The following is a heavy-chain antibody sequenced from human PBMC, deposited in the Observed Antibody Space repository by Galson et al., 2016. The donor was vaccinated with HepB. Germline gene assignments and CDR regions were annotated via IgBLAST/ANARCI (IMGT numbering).Heavy chain of an antibody. D-gene: IGHD5-18*01. CDR2: IFSGGST. V-gene: IGHV3-66*01. J-gene: IGHJ6*02. Sequence: SLRLSCAGSGLTFSSYPMTWVRQAPGKGLEWVSVIFSGGSTDYADSVKGRFTISRDASQNTVSLQMISLRAEDTAVYYFATGTRGGYSYAFYYSGMDVWGQGTTVIVSS. CDR3: ATGTRGGYSYAFYYSGMDV. CDR1: GLTFSSYP.